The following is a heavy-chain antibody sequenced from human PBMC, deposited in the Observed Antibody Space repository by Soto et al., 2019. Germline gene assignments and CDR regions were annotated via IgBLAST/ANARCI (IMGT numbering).Heavy chain of an antibody. CDR3: ARAGYGSGSYKAFDI. Sequence: ASVKVSCKASGYTFTGYYMHWVRQAPGQGLEWMGWINPNSGGTNYAQKFQGWVTMTRDTSISTAYMELSRLRSDDTAVYYCARAGYGSGSYKAFDIWGQGTMGTVSS. J-gene: IGHJ3*02. CDR1: GYTFTGYY. D-gene: IGHD3-10*01. V-gene: IGHV1-2*04. CDR2: INPNSGGT.